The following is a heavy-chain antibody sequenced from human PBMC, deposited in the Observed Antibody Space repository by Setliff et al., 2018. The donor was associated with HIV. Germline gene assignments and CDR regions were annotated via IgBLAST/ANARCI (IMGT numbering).Heavy chain of an antibody. CDR1: GFTFSRYW. V-gene: IGHV3-74*01. CDR3: AREADSTKYYYMDV. CDR2: INSDGSST. D-gene: IGHD3-22*01. Sequence: GGSLRLSCAASGFTFSRYWMHWVRQAPGKGLVWVSRINSDGSSTSYADSVKGRFTISRDNAKNTLYLQMNSPRAEDTAVYYCAREADSTKYYYMDVWGKGTTVTVSS. J-gene: IGHJ6*03.